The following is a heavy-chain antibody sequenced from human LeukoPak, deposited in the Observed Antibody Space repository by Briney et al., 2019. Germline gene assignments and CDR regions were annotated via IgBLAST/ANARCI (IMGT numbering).Heavy chain of an antibody. CDR1: VYSISSGHY. D-gene: IGHD4-17*01. J-gene: IGHJ4*02. Sequence: PSETLSLTCTVSVYSISSGHYWGWIRQPPGKGLEWIGSIYHSGDTYYNPSLKSRVTISVDTSKNQFSLKLRSVTAADTGVYYCAKVSRLNQPIPVTLDYWGQGTLVTVSS. CDR3: AKVSRLNQPIPVTLDY. V-gene: IGHV4-38-2*02. CDR2: IYHSGDT.